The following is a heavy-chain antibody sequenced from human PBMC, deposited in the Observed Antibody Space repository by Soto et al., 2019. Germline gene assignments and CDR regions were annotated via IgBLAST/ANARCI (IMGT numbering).Heavy chain of an antibody. Sequence: ASVKVSCKASGYTFTGYYMHWVRQAPGQGLEWMGWINPNSGGTNYAQKFQGWVTMTRDTSISTAYMELSRLRSDDTAVYYCARGSLTGDLRKAFDIWGQGTMVTVSS. V-gene: IGHV1-2*04. CDR3: ARGSLTGDLRKAFDI. J-gene: IGHJ3*02. D-gene: IGHD7-27*01. CDR2: INPNSGGT. CDR1: GYTFTGYY.